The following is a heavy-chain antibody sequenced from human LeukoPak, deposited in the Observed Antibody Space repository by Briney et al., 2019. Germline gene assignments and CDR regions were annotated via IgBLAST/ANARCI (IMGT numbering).Heavy chain of an antibody. CDR1: GFTFSDNW. Sequence: PGGSLRLSCAVSGFTFSDNWMSWVRQAPGKGLEWVANIKEDGSEKNYVDSVKGRFTISRDNAKNSLYLQMNSLRAEDTAVYYYAKYFRADSGNYYRSFDYWGQGTLVTVSS. D-gene: IGHD1-26*01. V-gene: IGHV3-7*05. CDR3: AKYFRADSGNYYRSFDY. CDR2: IKEDGSEK. J-gene: IGHJ4*02.